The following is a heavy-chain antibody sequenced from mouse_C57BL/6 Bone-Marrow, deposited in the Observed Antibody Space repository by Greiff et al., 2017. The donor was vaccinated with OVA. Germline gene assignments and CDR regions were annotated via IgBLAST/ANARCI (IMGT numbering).Heavy chain of an antibody. CDR2: INPSSGYT. J-gene: IGHJ4*01. Sequence: QVQLKQSGAELAKPGASVKLSCKASGYTFTSYWMHWVKQRPGQGLEWIGYINPSSGYTKYNQKFKDKATLTADKSYSTAYMQLSSLTYEDSAVYYCARWYYAMDYWGQGTSVTVSS. CDR1: GYTFTSYW. CDR3: ARWYYAMDY. V-gene: IGHV1-7*01.